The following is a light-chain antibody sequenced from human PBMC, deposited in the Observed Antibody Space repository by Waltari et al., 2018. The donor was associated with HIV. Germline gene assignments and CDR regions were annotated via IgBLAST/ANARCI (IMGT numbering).Light chain of an antibody. V-gene: IGKV3-15*01. CDR3: QQYNNWPPLFT. CDR1: PSVSSN. CDR2: GAS. J-gene: IGKJ3*01. Sequence: EIVMTQSPATLSVSPGERATISCRASPSVSSNLAWYQQKPGQAPRLLIYGASTRATGIPARFSGSGSGTEFTLTISSLQSEYFAVYYCQQYNNWPPLFTFGPGTKVDIK.